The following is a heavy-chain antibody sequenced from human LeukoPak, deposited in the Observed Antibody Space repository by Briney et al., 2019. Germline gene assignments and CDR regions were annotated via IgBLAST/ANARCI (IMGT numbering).Heavy chain of an antibody. J-gene: IGHJ4*02. CDR3: AKDLNPREAGATIDY. Sequence: PGGSLRLSCAASGFTFSNAWMNWVRQAPGKGLEWVTVIWHDGSNKYYADSVKGRFTISRDNSKNTLYLQMNSLRAEDTAVYHCAKDLNPREAGATIDYWGQGTLVTVSS. V-gene: IGHV3-30*02. CDR1: GFTFSNAW. CDR2: IWHDGSNK. D-gene: IGHD1-26*01.